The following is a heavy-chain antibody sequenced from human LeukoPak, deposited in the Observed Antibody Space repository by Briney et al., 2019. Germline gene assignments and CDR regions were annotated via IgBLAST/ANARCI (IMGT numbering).Heavy chain of an antibody. D-gene: IGHD3-10*01. V-gene: IGHV1-2*02. Sequence: ASVKVSCKASGYTFSGYYIHWVRQAPGQGLEWMGWINPNTGGTKYAQRFQDRVTMTRDTSISTAYMEVSRLRYDDTAVYYCARPLRVTMIRGAAFRASSDFDSRGQGTLVTVSS. J-gene: IGHJ5*01. CDR3: ARPLRVTMIRGAAFRASSDFDS. CDR1: GYTFSGYY. CDR2: INPNTGGT.